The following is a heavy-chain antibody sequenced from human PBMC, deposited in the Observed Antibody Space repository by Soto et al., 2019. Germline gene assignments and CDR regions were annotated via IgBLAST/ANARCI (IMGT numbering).Heavy chain of an antibody. CDR1: GYTFTSYD. Sequence: GASVKVSCKASGYTFTSYDINWVRQATGQGLEWMGWMNPNSGNTGYAQKFQGRVTMTRNTSISTAYMELSSLRSEDTAVYYCARVYEPMRSVCSSTSCYHSWFDPWGQGTLVTVSS. J-gene: IGHJ5*02. CDR3: ARVYEPMRSVCSSTSCYHSWFDP. D-gene: IGHD2-2*01. CDR2: MNPNSGNT. V-gene: IGHV1-8*01.